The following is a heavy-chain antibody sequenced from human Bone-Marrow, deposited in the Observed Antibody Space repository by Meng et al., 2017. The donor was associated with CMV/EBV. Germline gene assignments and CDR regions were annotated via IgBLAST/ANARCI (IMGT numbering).Heavy chain of an antibody. D-gene: IGHD3-22*01. V-gene: IGHV3-23*01. CDR2: ISGSGGST. J-gene: IGHJ4*02. CDR3: ANSVTYDSSGYCEY. Sequence: GESLKISCAASGFTFSSYAMSWVRQAPGKGLEWVSAISGSGGSTYYADSVKGRFTISRDNSKNTLYLQMNSLRAEDTAVYYCANSVTYDSSGYCEYWGPGKLV. CDR1: GFTFSSYA.